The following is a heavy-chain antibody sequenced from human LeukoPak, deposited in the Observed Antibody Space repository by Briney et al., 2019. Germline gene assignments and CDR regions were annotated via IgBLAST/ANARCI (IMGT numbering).Heavy chain of an antibody. CDR1: GFNFGTYW. V-gene: IGHV3-7*02. D-gene: IGHD5-12*01. Sequence: PGGSLRLSCAASGFNFGTYWMTWVRQAPGKGLEWVANIKEDGSEKYHVDSVKGRFTISRDNAQNSLFLQMNSLRAEDTAVYYCARGGYTYSYWGQGTLVTVSS. CDR2: IKEDGSEK. J-gene: IGHJ4*02. CDR3: ARGGYTYSY.